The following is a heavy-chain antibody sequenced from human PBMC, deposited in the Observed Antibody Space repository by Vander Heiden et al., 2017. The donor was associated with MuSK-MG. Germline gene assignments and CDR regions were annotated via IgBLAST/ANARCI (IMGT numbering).Heavy chain of an antibody. CDR1: GYTFTSYG. D-gene: IGHD3-10*01. Sequence: QVQLVQSGAEVKKPGASVKVSCKASGYTFTSYGISWVRQAPGQGLQWMGWISTYNGNTNYILNLQGRVTMTTDISTTTAYMELRSLKFDDTAVYYCARDRKYYGSGSFYNPSVFGDFWGQGTTVTVSS. CDR3: ARDRKYYGSGSFYNPSVFGDF. CDR2: ISTYNGNT. V-gene: IGHV1-18*04. J-gene: IGHJ6*02.